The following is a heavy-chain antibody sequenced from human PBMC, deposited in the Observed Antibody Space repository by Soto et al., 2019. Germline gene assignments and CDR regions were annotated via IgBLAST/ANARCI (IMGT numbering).Heavy chain of an antibody. CDR2: IDSYGSST. Sequence: EVQLVESGGGLVQPGGSLRLACAASGFTFSRDWMHWVRQAPGKGLVWVSRIDSYGSSTHYADSVKGRFTISRDNAKNTLYLQMNSLRAEDTAVYYCASPVVPAAMGGPYFYGIDVWGQGTTVTVSS. J-gene: IGHJ6*02. D-gene: IGHD2-2*01. V-gene: IGHV3-74*01. CDR3: ASPVVPAAMGGPYFYGIDV. CDR1: GFTFSRDW.